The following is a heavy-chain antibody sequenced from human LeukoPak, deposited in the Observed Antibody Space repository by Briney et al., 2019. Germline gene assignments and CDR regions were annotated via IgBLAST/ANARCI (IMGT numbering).Heavy chain of an antibody. CDR2: IKSDGITI. J-gene: IGHJ4*02. D-gene: IGHD1-20*01. V-gene: IGHV3-74*01. Sequence: GGSLRLSCAASGFTFSDYMMHWVRQAPGKGLVWVSRIKSDGITITYADSVKGRFTISRDNAKDTLYLQMNSLRAEDTAVYYCLRDLNWSLDQWGQGTLVTVSS. CDR3: LRDLNWSLDQ. CDR1: GFTFSDYM.